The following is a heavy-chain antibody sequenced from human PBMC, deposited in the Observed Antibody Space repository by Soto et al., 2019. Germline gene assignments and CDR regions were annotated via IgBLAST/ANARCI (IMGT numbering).Heavy chain of an antibody. D-gene: IGHD3-10*01. CDR2: INHSGST. CDR1: GGSFSGYY. J-gene: IGHJ6*02. Sequence: SETLSLTCAVYGGSFSGYYWSWIRQPPGKGLEWIGEINHSGSTNYNPSLKSRVTISVDTSKNQFSLKLSSVTAADTAVYYCARGCHYYGSGSYYKVFRRNYGMDVWGQGTTVTVSS. CDR3: ARGCHYYGSGSYYKVFRRNYGMDV. V-gene: IGHV4-34*01.